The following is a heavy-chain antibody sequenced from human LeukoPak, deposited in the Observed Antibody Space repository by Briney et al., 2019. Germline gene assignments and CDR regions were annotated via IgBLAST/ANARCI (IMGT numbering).Heavy chain of an antibody. CDR1: GFTFSSYA. V-gene: IGHV3-23*01. CDR2: ISGSGGST. J-gene: IGHJ3*02. D-gene: IGHD6-19*01. Sequence: GGSLRLSCAASGFTFSSYAMSWVRQAPGKGLEWVSAISGSGGSTYYADSVKGRFTISRDNSKNTLYLQMNSLRAEDTAVYYCAKGYSSGWLKSSDAFDIWGQGTMVTVSS. CDR3: AKGYSSGWLKSSDAFDI.